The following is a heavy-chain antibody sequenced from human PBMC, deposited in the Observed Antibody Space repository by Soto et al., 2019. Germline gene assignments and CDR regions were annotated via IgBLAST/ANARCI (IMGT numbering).Heavy chain of an antibody. J-gene: IGHJ4*02. V-gene: IGHV4-4*02. CDR1: GGSISSSNW. D-gene: IGHD3-22*01. Sequence: SETLSLTCAVSGGSISSSNWWSWVRQPPGKGLEWIGEIYHSGSTNYNPSLKSRVTISVDKSKNQFSLKLSSVTAADTAVYYCARGQVYYDSSGYEFDYWGQGTLVTVSS. CDR3: ARGQVYYDSSGYEFDY. CDR2: IYHSGST.